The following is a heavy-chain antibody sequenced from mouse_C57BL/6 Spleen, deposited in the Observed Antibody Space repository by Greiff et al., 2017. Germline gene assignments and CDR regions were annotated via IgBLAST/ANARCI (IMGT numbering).Heavy chain of an antibody. D-gene: IGHD2-5*01. CDR3: AKQGYSNCRAWFAY. V-gene: IGHV2-3*01. J-gene: IGHJ3*01. CDR1: GFSLTSYG. CDR2: IWGDGST. Sequence: VMLVESGPGLVAPSQSLSITCTVSGFSLTSYGVSWVRQPPGKGLEWLGVIWGDGSTNYHSALISRLSISKDNSKSQVFLKLNSLQTDDTATYYCAKQGYSNCRAWFAYWGQGTLVTVSA.